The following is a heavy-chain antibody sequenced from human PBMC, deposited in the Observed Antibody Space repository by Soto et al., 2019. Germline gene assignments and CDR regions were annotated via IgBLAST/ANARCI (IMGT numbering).Heavy chain of an antibody. V-gene: IGHV1-18*01. CDR3: ARDHAHSYYGDYPYYFDY. CDR1: GYTFTSYG. J-gene: IGHJ4*02. D-gene: IGHD4-17*01. Sequence: QVQLVQSGAEVKKPGASVKVSCKASGYTFTSYGISWVRQAPGQGLEWMGWISAYNGNTNCAQKLQGRVTMTTDTSTSTAYMELRSLRSDDTAVYYCARDHAHSYYGDYPYYFDYWGQGTLVTVSS. CDR2: ISAYNGNT.